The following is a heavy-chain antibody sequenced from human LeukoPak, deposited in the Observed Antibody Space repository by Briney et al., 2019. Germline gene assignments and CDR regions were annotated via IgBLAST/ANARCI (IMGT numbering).Heavy chain of an antibody. J-gene: IGHJ5*02. CDR3: ARDIPAAAGTFDP. Sequence: SETLSLTCTVSGGSISSGGYYWSWIRQHPGKGLEWLGYIYYSGSTYYNPSLKSRVTISVDTSKNQFSLKLSSVTAADTAVYYCARDIPAAAGTFDPWGQGTLVTVSS. V-gene: IGHV4-31*03. CDR2: IYYSGST. D-gene: IGHD6-13*01. CDR1: GGSISSGGYY.